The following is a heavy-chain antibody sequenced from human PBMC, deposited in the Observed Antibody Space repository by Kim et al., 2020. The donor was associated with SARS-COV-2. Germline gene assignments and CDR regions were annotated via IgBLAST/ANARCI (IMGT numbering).Heavy chain of an antibody. CDR2: ISYEGSNK. V-gene: IGHV3-30*18. CDR3: AKSPGGGYDILTGYPDY. CDR1: GFTFSSYG. Sequence: GGSLRLSCAASGFTFSSYGMHWVRQAPGKGLEWVAVISYEGSNKYYADSVKGRFTISRDNSKNTLYLQMKCLRAEDTAVYYCAKSPGGGYDILTGYPDYWGEGTLVTDS. D-gene: IGHD3-9*01. J-gene: IGHJ4*02.